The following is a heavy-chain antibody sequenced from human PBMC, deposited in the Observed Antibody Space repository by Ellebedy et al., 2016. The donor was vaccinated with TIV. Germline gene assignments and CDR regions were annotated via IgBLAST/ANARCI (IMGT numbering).Heavy chain of an antibody. V-gene: IGHV1-69*13. Sequence: SVKVSXXASGGTFSSYAISWARQAPGQGLEWMGGIIPIFGTANYAQKFQGRVTITADESTSTAYMELSSLRSEDTAVYYCARGVAGTGPLHFDYWGQGTLVTVSS. CDR1: GGTFSSYA. D-gene: IGHD6-19*01. CDR2: IIPIFGTA. CDR3: ARGVAGTGPLHFDY. J-gene: IGHJ4*02.